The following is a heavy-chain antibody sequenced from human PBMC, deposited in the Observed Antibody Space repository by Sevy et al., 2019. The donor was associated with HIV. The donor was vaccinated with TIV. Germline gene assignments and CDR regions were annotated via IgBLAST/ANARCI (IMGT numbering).Heavy chain of an antibody. CDR1: GFTFRNFG. J-gene: IGHJ6*02. Sequence: GGSLRLSCVGSGFTFRNFGVHWLRQAPGKGLEWLSVVSYDGSSKYYVDSVKGQFIVSRDNSKNTLYLQMNSLRTEDTAVYYCARGGSGDYYYYGVDVWGQGTTVTVS. CDR2: VSYDGSSK. CDR3: ARGGSGDYYYYGVDV. D-gene: IGHD3-10*01. V-gene: IGHV3-30*03.